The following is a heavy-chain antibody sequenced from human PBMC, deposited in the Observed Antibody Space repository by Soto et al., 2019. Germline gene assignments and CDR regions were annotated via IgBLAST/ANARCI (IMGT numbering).Heavy chain of an antibody. CDR3: ARQGGRGYSGYDRFDY. CDR2: IYDSGST. J-gene: IGHJ4*02. D-gene: IGHD5-12*01. CDR1: GGSISSYF. Sequence: PSETLSLTCTVSGGSISSYFWSWIRQPPGKGLEWIGYIYDSGSTNYNPSLKSRVTISVDTSKNQFSLKLSSVTAADTAVYYCARQGGRGYSGYDRFDYWGQGTLVTVSS. V-gene: IGHV4-59*08.